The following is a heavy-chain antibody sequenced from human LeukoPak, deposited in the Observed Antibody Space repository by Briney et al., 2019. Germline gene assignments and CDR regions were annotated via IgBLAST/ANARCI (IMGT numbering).Heavy chain of an antibody. CDR1: GFTFSSYG. V-gene: IGHV3-30*18. J-gene: IGHJ6*03. CDR3: AKDMETYYYDSSGPGKPYYYYYYMDV. D-gene: IGHD3-22*01. Sequence: PGGSLRLSCAASGFTFSSYGMHWVRQAPGKGLEWVAVISYDGSNKYYADSVKGRFTISRDNSKNSLYLQMNSLRAEDTALYYCAKDMETYYYDSSGPGKPYYYYYYMDVWGKGTTVTVSS. CDR2: ISYDGSNK.